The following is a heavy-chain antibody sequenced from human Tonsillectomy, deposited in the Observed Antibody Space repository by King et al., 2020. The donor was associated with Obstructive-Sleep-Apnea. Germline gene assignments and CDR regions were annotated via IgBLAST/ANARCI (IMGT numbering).Heavy chain of an antibody. D-gene: IGHD3-10*01. CDR1: GGSISSGGYY. V-gene: IGHV4-31*03. CDR3: AREGVTMVRGVVH. CDR2: IYYSGST. Sequence: QLQESGPGLVKPSQTLSLTCTVSGGSISSGGYYWIWSRQHPGKGLEWIGYIYYSGSTYYNPSLKSRVTITLDTSKNQFSLKLSSVTAADTAVYYCAREGVTMVRGVVHWGQGTLVTVSS. J-gene: IGHJ4*02.